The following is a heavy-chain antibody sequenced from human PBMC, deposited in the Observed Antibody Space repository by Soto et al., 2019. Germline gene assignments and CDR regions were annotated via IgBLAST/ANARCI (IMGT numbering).Heavy chain of an antibody. D-gene: IGHD4-17*01. CDR2: IYHGGST. Sequence: QVQLQESGPGLVKPSGTLSLTCAVSGGSISSSNWWSWVRQPPGKGLEWIGEIYHGGSTNYNPSLKSRVTLSVDKSKSQFALKLSSVTGADTAVYYCARGVVADYGDKISHYYFDYWGQGTLVTVSS. J-gene: IGHJ4*02. V-gene: IGHV4-4*02. CDR1: GGSISSSNW. CDR3: ARGVVADYGDKISHYYFDY.